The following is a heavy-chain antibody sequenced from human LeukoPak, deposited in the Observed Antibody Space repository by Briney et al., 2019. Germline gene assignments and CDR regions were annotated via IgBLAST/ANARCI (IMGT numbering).Heavy chain of an antibody. CDR2: IKSKTDGGTT. J-gene: IGHJ4*02. Sequence: GGSLRLSCAASGFTFSNAWMSWVRRAPGKGLEWVGSIKSKTDGGTTDYAAPVKGRFTISRDDSKNTLYLQMNSLKTEDTAVYYCTTALSTVEMATIPFDYWGQGTLVTVSS. CDR3: TTALSTVEMATIPFDY. CDR1: GFTFSNAW. V-gene: IGHV3-15*01. D-gene: IGHD5-24*01.